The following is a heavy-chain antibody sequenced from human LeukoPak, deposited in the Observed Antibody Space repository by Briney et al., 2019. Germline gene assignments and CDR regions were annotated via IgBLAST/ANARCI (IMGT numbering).Heavy chain of an antibody. Sequence: PGGSLRLSRAASGFTFSSYGVHWVRQAPGKGLEWVAVIWYDGSNKYYADSVKGRFTISRDNSKNTLYLQMNSLRAEDTAVYYCAREFVETAMVGQYYYYGMDVWGQGTTVTVSS. CDR1: GFTFSSYG. V-gene: IGHV3-33*01. D-gene: IGHD5-18*01. CDR2: IWYDGSNK. J-gene: IGHJ6*02. CDR3: AREFVETAMVGQYYYYGMDV.